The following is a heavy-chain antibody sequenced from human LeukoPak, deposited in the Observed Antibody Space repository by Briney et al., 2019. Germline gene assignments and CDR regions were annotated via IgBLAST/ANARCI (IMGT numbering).Heavy chain of an antibody. CDR3: ARDPSQDIVVVPAAPSLEWLYNWFDP. CDR1: GYSISSGYY. D-gene: IGHD2-2*01. Sequence: PSETLSLTCTVSGYSISSGYYWVWIRQPPGKGLEWIGSIYRSGSTNYNPSLKSRVTISVDTSKNQFSLKLSSVTAADTAVYYCARDPSQDIVVVPAAPSLEWLYNWFDPWGQGTLVTVSS. V-gene: IGHV4-38-2*02. J-gene: IGHJ5*02. CDR2: IYRSGST.